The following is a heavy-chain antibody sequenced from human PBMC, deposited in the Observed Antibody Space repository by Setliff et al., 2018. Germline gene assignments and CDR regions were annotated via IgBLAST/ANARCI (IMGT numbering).Heavy chain of an antibody. J-gene: IGHJ4*02. D-gene: IGHD3-3*01. CDR2: IWHDGTNK. CDR1: GLTLINNV. V-gene: IGHV3-33*01. CDR3: ATLSKDLNY. Sequence: GGSLRLSCAASGLTLINNVFHWVRQAPGKGLEWVAIIWHDGTNKYYADSVKGRFDISRDSSKNTVYLQMNSLTAEDTAMYYCATLSKDLNYWGQGTLVTVSS.